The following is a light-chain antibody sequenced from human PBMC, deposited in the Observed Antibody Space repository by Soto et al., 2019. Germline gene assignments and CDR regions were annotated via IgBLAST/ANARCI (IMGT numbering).Light chain of an antibody. J-gene: IGLJ1*01. CDR2: DVS. CDR1: SSDVGGYNY. CDR3: SSYTISCPPYV. Sequence: QSALTQPASVSGSPGQSITISCTGTSSDVGGYNYVSWYQQHPGKAPKLMIYDVSNRPSGVSNRFSGSKSGNTASLTISGRQAEDEADYYCSSYTISCPPYVFGTGTKLTVL. V-gene: IGLV2-14*01.